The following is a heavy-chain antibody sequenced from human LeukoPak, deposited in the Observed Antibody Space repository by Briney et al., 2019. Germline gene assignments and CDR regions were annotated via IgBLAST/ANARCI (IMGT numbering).Heavy chain of an antibody. Sequence: GGSLRLSCVASGLPIGDLAMHWVRQAPGKGLEWVSLISGDGVSTFYADPVKGRFSISRDNSKNSLSLEMNSLRTEDTAMYYCARESGKFDYWGQGTLVAVSS. V-gene: IGHV3-43*02. CDR1: GLPIGDLA. J-gene: IGHJ4*02. CDR2: ISGDGVST. CDR3: ARESGKFDY.